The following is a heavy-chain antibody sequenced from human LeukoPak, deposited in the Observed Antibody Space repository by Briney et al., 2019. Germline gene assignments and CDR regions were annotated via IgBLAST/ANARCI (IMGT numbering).Heavy chain of an antibody. CDR1: GYTLTAYY. CDR3: ARGQYGGATPFDY. Sequence: ASVKVSCKSSGYTLTAYYMHWVRQATGQGLEWMGWMNPNSGNTGYAQKFQGRVTITRNTSISTAYMELSSLRSEDTAVYYCARGQYGGATPFDYWGQGTLVTVSS. CDR2: MNPNSGNT. J-gene: IGHJ4*02. D-gene: IGHD4-23*01. V-gene: IGHV1-8*03.